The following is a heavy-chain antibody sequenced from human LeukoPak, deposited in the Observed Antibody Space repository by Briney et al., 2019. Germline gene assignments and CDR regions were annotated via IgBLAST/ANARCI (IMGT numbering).Heavy chain of an antibody. J-gene: IGHJ2*01. D-gene: IGHD5-18*01. CDR1: GGSFSGYY. CDR2: INHSRGT. Sequence: SETLSLTCAVYGGSFSGYYWSWIRQPPGKGLEWIGEINHSRGTKYKSSLKSRVTISVDTSKNQFSLKLSSLTAADTAVYYCARDGVDTAMVPYWYFDLWGRGTLVTVSS. CDR3: ARDGVDTAMVPYWYFDL. V-gene: IGHV4-34*01.